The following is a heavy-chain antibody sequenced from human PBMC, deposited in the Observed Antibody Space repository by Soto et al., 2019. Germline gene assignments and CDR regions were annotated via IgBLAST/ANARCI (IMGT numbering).Heavy chain of an antibody. J-gene: IGHJ5*02. CDR1: GFIFSRYA. CDR3: TRADLTVTLSVFDP. Sequence: QVQLVESGGGVVQPGRSLRLSCAASGFIFSRYAMHWVRQAPGKGLGWVALISDDGSTKYYADSVKGRFTISRDNSKNTLYLQMISLSAEDTAVYYCTRADLTVTLSVFDPWGQGTLVTVSS. V-gene: IGHV3-30-3*01. CDR2: ISDDGSTK. D-gene: IGHD4-17*01.